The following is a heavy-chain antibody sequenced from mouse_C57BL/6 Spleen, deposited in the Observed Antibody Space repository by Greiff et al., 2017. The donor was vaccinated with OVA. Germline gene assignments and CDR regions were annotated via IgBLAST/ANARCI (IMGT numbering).Heavy chain of an antibody. CDR2: IDTEDGDT. J-gene: IGHJ3*01. CDR3: TTAPYGSSYRFAY. Sequence: VQLLQSGAELVRPGASVKLSCTASGFNIKDYYMHWVKQRPEPGLEWFARIDTEDGDTESAPTFQGKSTMTADTSSNTAYLQSISLTSGDTAFYFCTTAPYGSSYRFAYWGQGTLVTVSA. D-gene: IGHD1-1*01. V-gene: IGHV14-1*01. CDR1: GFNIKDYY.